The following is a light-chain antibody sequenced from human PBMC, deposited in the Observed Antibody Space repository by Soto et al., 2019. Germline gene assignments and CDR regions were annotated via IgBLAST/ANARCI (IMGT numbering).Light chain of an antibody. CDR2: DAS. V-gene: IGKV1-5*01. CDR1: QSISSW. Sequence: DIQMTQSPSTLSATVGARVTITCRASQSISSWLAWYQQKPGKAPKLLIYDASSLESGVPSRFSGSGSGTEFTLTISRLQPDDFATYYCQQYNSYSFGQATKLEIK. CDR3: QQYNSYS. J-gene: IGKJ2*01.